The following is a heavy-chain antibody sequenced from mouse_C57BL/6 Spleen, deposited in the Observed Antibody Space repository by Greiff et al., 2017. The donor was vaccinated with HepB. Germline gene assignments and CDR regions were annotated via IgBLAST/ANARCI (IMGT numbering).Heavy chain of an antibody. D-gene: IGHD4-1*01. CDR3: ARQNWDRGFAY. J-gene: IGHJ3*01. V-gene: IGHV1-18*01. CDR2: INPNNGGT. CDR1: GYTFTDYN. Sequence: EVQLQQSGPELVKPGASVKIPCKASGYTFTDYNMAWVKQSHGKSLEWIGDINPNNGGTIYNQKFKGKATLTVDKSSSTAYMELRSLTSEDTAVYYCARQNWDRGFAYWGQGTLVTVSA.